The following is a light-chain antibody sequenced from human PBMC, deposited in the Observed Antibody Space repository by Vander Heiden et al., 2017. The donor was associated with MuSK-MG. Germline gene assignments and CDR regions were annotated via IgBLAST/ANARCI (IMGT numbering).Light chain of an antibody. Sequence: DIPMTQSPSSLSASVGDRVTITGRASQSNSSYLNWYQQKPGKAPKLLIYAASSLQSGVPARFSGSGSGTDFTLTISSLQAEDVATYYCQQSYSTPYTFGQGTKLEIK. V-gene: IGKV1-39*01. J-gene: IGKJ2*01. CDR3: QQSYSTPYT. CDR1: QSNSSY. CDR2: AAS.